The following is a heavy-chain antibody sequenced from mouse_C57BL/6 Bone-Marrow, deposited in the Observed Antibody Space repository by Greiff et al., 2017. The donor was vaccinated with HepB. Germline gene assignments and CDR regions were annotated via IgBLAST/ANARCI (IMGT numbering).Heavy chain of an antibody. V-gene: IGHV1-54*01. CDR2: INPGSGGT. CDR3: ARPGSNCRFAY. CDR1: GYAFTNYL. Sequence: QVQLKESGAELVRPGTSVKVSCKASGYAFTNYLIEWVKQRPGQGLEWIGVINPGSGGTNYNEKFKGKATLTADKSSSTAYMQLSSLTSEDSAVYFCARPGSNCRFAYWGQGTLVTVSA. D-gene: IGHD2-5*01. J-gene: IGHJ3*01.